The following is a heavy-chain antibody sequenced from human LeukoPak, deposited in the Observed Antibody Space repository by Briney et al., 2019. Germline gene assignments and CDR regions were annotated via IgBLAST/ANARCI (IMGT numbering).Heavy chain of an antibody. Sequence: PSQTLSLTCTVSGGSISSGGYYWSWIRQPPGKGLEWIGYIYHRGSTYYNPSLKSRVTISVDTSKNQFSLKLSSVTAADTAVYYCARHVPSGIAAAGRGKFDYWGQGTLVTVSS. V-gene: IGHV4-30-2*03. CDR1: GGSISSGGYY. CDR2: IYHRGST. D-gene: IGHD6-13*01. J-gene: IGHJ4*02. CDR3: ARHVPSGIAAAGRGKFDY.